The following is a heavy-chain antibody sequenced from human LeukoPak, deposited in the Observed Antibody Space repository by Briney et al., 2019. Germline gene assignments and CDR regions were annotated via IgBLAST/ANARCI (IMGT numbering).Heavy chain of an antibody. J-gene: IGHJ6*03. CDR2: INPNSGGT. CDR3: AREVADYGGYYYYHYMDV. D-gene: IGHD4-23*01. V-gene: IGHV1-2*02. Sequence: ASVKVSCKASGYTFTGYYMHWARQAPGQGLEWMGWINPNSGGTNYAQKFQGRVTMTRDTSISTAYMELSRLRSDDTAVYYCAREVADYGGYYYYHYMDVWGKGTTVTISS. CDR1: GYTFTGYY.